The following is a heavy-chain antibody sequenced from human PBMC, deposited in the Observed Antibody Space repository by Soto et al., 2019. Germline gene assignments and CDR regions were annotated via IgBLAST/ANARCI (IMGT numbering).Heavy chain of an antibody. CDR2: ISAYNGNT. V-gene: IGHV1-18*04. D-gene: IGHD3-22*01. J-gene: IGHJ4*02. CDR1: GYTFTSYG. Sequence: QVQLVQSGAEVKKPGASVKVSCKASGYTFTSYGISWVRQAPGQGLEWMGWISAYNGNTNYAQKFQGRVTITADESTSTAYMELSSLRSEDTAVYYCASDDSSGYYYFDYWGQGTLVTVSS. CDR3: ASDDSSGYYYFDY.